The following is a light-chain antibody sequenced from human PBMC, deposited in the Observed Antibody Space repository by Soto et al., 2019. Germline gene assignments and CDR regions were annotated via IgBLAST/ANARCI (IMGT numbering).Light chain of an antibody. Sequence: EIVLTQSPGTLSLSPGERATLSCRASQSVSSNLAWYQQKPGQAPRLLIYGASTRATGIPARFSGSGSGTDFTLTISSLEPEDFAVYYCQQRSNWPITFGQGTKVDIK. CDR1: QSVSSN. CDR3: QQRSNWPIT. CDR2: GAS. J-gene: IGKJ1*01. V-gene: IGKV3-11*01.